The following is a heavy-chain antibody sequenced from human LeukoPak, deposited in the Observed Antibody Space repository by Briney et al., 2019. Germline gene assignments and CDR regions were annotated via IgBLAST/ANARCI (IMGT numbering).Heavy chain of an antibody. CDR3: TTKDPPGSNYYLDY. CDR1: GFTFSGYA. V-gene: IGHV3-73*01. D-gene: IGHD6-13*01. Sequence: GGSLRLSCAASGFTFSGYAIHWVRQASGKGLEWVGLIRTKANSYATAYAASVKGRFTISRDDSKNTAYLQMNSLKTEDTAVYYCTTKDPPGSNYYLDYWGQGTLVTVSS. J-gene: IGHJ4*02. CDR2: IRTKANSYAT.